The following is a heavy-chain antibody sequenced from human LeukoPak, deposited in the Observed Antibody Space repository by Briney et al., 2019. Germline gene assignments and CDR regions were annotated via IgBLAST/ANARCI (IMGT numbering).Heavy chain of an antibody. Sequence: GGSLRLSCAASGFTFSSYAMSWVRQAPGKGLEWVSAISGSGGSTYYADSVNGRFTISRDNAKNTLYLQMNSLRAEDTAVYYCARYDSAGGGAFDIWGQGTMVTVSS. CDR2: ISGSGGST. CDR3: ARYDSAGGGAFDI. CDR1: GFTFSSYA. J-gene: IGHJ3*02. V-gene: IGHV3-23*01. D-gene: IGHD2-15*01.